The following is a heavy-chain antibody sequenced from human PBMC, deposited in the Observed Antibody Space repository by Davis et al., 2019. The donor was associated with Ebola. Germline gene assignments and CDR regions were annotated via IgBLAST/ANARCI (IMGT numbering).Heavy chain of an antibody. CDR2: INAGNGNT. Sequence: AASVKVPCKASGYTFTSYAMHWVRQAPGQRLEWMGWINAGNGNTKYSQKFQGRVTITRDTSASTAYMELSSLRSEDTAVYYCARGEDIVVVVAATLYFDYWGQGTLVTVSS. D-gene: IGHD2-15*01. V-gene: IGHV1-3*01. CDR1: GYTFTSYA. J-gene: IGHJ4*02. CDR3: ARGEDIVVVVAATLYFDY.